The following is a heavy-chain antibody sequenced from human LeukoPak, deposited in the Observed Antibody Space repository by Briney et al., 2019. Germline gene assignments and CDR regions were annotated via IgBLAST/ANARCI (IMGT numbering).Heavy chain of an antibody. V-gene: IGHV4-38-2*02. CDR1: GYSISSGYY. Sequence: SETLSLTCTVSGYSISSGYYWGWIRQPPGKGLEWIGSIYHSGSTYYNPSLKSRVTISVDTSKNQFSLKLSSVTAADTAVYYCARAATVTMVRGVIRPWYFDLWGRGTLVTVSS. CDR3: ARAATVTMVRGVIRPWYFDL. J-gene: IGHJ2*01. D-gene: IGHD3-10*01. CDR2: IYHSGST.